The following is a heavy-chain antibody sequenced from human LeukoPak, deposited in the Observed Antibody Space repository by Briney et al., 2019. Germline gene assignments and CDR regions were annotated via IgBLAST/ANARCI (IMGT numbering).Heavy chain of an antibody. CDR1: GDSVSSNSAA. Sequence: SQTLSLTCAISGDSVSSNSAAWNWIRQSPLRGLEWLGRTYYRSKWYNDYAVSVKSRITINPDTSKNQFSLQLNSVTPEDTAVYYCARDRGRQQLEYYYYYYGMDVWGQGTTVTVSS. CDR3: ARDRGRQQLEYYYYYYGMDV. J-gene: IGHJ6*02. V-gene: IGHV6-1*01. D-gene: IGHD6-13*01. CDR2: TYYRSKWYN.